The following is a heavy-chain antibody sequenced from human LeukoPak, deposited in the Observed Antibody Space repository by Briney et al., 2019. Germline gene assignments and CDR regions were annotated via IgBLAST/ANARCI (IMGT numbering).Heavy chain of an antibody. CDR2: IYYSGIT. CDR3: ARGTNMMASLRFDP. V-gene: IGHV4-59*01. D-gene: IGHD2-8*01. Sequence: NPSETLSLTCTISGGSISTYYWSWIRQPPGKGLEWIGYIYYSGITKYNPSVKSRVTISVDTSKNQFSLKVSPVTAAGTAVYYCARGTNMMASLRFDPWGQGTLVTVSS. J-gene: IGHJ5*02. CDR1: GGSISTYY.